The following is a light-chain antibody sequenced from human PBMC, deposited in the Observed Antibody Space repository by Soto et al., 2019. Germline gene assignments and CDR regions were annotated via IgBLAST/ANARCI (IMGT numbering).Light chain of an antibody. J-gene: IGKJ3*01. Sequence: DIQMTQSPSSLSASVGDRVTVTCRSSQSIGGYLNWYQQKPGKAPELLMHAASTLQSGVPSRFSGSGSGTDYTLTISSLQPEDFATYCCQQSYSNPFTFGPGTKVDIK. CDR2: AAS. CDR1: QSIGGY. CDR3: QQSYSNPFT. V-gene: IGKV1-39*01.